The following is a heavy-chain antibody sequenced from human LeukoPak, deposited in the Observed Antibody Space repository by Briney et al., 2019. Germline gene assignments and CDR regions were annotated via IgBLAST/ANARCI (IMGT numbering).Heavy chain of an antibody. Sequence: ALVKVSCKASGYTFTSYYMHWVRQAPGQGLEWMGIINPSGGSTSYAQKFQGRVTMTRDTSTSTVYMELSSLRSEDTAVYYCARDRAYDFWSGSNFDYWGQGTLVTVSS. J-gene: IGHJ4*02. D-gene: IGHD3-3*01. V-gene: IGHV1-46*01. CDR1: GYTFTSYY. CDR3: ARDRAYDFWSGSNFDY. CDR2: INPSGGST.